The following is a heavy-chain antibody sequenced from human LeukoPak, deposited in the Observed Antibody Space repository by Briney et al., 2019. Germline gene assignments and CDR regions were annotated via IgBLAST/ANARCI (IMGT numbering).Heavy chain of an antibody. J-gene: IGHJ4*02. CDR2: IYYSGST. Sequence: SETLSLTCTVSGGSISSYYWGWIRQPPGKGLEWIGSIYYSGSTYYNPSLKSRVTISVDTSKNQFSLKLSSVTAADTAVYYCARVAGYSSGWCDYWGQGTLVTVSS. V-gene: IGHV4-39*07. CDR1: GGSISSYY. CDR3: ARVAGYSSGWCDY. D-gene: IGHD6-19*01.